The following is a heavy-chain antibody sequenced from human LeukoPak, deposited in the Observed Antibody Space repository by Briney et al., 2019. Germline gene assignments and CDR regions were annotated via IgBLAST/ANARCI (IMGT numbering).Heavy chain of an antibody. V-gene: IGHV3-48*01. Sequence: PGGSLRLSCAASGFTFSSYSMNWVRQAPGKGVEGVSYISSSSSTIYYADSVKGRFTISRDNAKNSLYLQINSLRAEDTAVYYCARTAYGDYPFDYWGQGTLVTVSS. CDR1: GFTFSSYS. CDR2: ISSSSSTI. CDR3: ARTAYGDYPFDY. J-gene: IGHJ4*02. D-gene: IGHD4-17*01.